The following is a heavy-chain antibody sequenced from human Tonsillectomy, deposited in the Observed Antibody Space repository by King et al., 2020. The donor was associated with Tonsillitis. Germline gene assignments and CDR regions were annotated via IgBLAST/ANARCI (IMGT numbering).Heavy chain of an antibody. CDR2: IYQSGST. Sequence: MQLQESGPGLVKPSETLSLTCTVSGYSISSGYCWGWIRQPPGKGLEWIGSIYQSGSTYYNPSLKSRVTISVDTSKNQFSLNLNSVTVADTAVYYCARDSRRNDWYFDLWGRGTLVTVSS. D-gene: IGHD6-13*01. J-gene: IGHJ2*01. CDR3: ARDSRRNDWYFDL. V-gene: IGHV4-38-2*02. CDR1: GYSISSGYC.